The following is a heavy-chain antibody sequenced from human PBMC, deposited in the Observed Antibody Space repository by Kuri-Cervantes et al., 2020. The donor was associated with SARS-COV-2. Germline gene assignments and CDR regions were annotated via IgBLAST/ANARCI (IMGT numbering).Heavy chain of an antibody. CDR3: ARDTGATAKDY. CDR2: ISAYNGNT. CDR1: GYTFTSYY. V-gene: IGHV1-18*04. Sequence: ASVKVSCKAPGYTFTSYYMHWVRQAPGQGLEWMGWISAYNGNTNYAQKLQGRVTMTTDTSTSTAYMELRSLRSDDTAVYYCARDTGATAKDYWGQGTLVTVSS. J-gene: IGHJ4*02. D-gene: IGHD1-26*01.